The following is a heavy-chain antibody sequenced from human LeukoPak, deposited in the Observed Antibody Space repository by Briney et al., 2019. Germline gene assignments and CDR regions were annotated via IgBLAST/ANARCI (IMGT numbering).Heavy chain of an antibody. Sequence: PGGSLRLSCAASGFTVSSNYMSWVRQAPGEGLEWVSVIYSGGSTYYADSVKGRFTISRDNSKNTLYLQMNSLRAEDTAVYYCARGPTYYYDSSGYYYDDYWGQGTLVTVSS. V-gene: IGHV3-53*01. CDR3: ARGPTYYYDSSGYYYDDY. J-gene: IGHJ4*02. CDR1: GFTVSSNY. D-gene: IGHD3-22*01. CDR2: IYSGGST.